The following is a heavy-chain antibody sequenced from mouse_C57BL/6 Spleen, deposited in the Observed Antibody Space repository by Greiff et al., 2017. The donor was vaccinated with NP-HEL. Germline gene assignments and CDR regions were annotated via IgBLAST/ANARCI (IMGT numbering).Heavy chain of an antibody. CDR1: GYTFTSYW. J-gene: IGHJ3*01. CDR3: ARGREDYDVAWFAY. Sequence: QVQLQQPGAELVKPGASVKMSCKASGYTFTSYWITWVKQRPGQGLEWIGDIYPGSGSTNYNEKFKSKATLTVDTSSSTAYMQLSSLTSEDSAVYYCARGREDYDVAWFAYWGQGTLVTVSA. D-gene: IGHD2-4*01. V-gene: IGHV1-55*01. CDR2: IYPGSGST.